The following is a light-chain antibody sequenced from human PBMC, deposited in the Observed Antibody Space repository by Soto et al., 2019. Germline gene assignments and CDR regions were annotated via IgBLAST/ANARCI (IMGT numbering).Light chain of an antibody. CDR1: SSNIGNNA. CDR3: AAWDDSLNGRV. CDR2: YDD. J-gene: IGLJ2*01. V-gene: IGLV1-36*01. Sequence: QSVLTQPPSVSEAPRQRVTISCSGSSSNIGNNAVNWYQQLPGKAPKLLIYYDDLLPSGVSDRLSGSKSGTSASLAISGLQSEDEADYYCAAWDDSLNGRVFGGGTKVTVL.